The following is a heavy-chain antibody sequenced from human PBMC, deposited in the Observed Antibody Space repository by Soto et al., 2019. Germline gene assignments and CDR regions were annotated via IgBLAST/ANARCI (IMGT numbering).Heavy chain of an antibody. Sequence: SLRLSCSASGFIFRSSGMHWVRQAPGKGLEWVAAISHDGSTKSYGDSVKGRLTISRDTSKNTLYLQMDSLSVEDTAVYYCAKDWINTWSFDYWGQGALVTVS. CDR1: GFIFRSSG. V-gene: IGHV3-30*18. D-gene: IGHD2-2*03. J-gene: IGHJ4*02. CDR2: ISHDGSTK. CDR3: AKDWINTWSFDY.